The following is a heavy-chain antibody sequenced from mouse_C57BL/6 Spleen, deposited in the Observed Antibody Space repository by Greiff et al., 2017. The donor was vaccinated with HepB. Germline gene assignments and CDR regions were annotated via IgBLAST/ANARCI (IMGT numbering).Heavy chain of an antibody. J-gene: IGHJ1*03. V-gene: IGHV5-9*01. CDR2: ISGGGGNT. CDR1: GFTFSSYT. CDR3: AREDYGRYFDV. Sequence: EVQGVESGGGLVKPGGSLKLSCAASGFTFSSYTMSWVRQTPEKRLEWVATISGGGGNTYYPDSVKGRFTISRDNAKNTLYLQMSSLRSEDTALYYCAREDYGRYFDVWGTGTTVTVSS. D-gene: IGHD1-1*02.